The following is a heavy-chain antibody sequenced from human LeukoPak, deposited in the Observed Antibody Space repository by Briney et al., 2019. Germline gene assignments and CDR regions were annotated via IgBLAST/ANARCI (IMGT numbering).Heavy chain of an antibody. Sequence: GASVKVSCKASGYTFTGYYMHWVRQAPGQGLEWMGWINPNSGGTNYAQKFQGRVTMTRDTSISTAYMELSRLRSDDTAVYYCARDLGRYSGYAKYGRADYYDSSGYPDYWGQGTLVTVSS. V-gene: IGHV1-2*02. J-gene: IGHJ4*02. CDR2: INPNSGGT. CDR1: GYTFTGYY. D-gene: IGHD3-22*01. CDR3: ARDLGRYSGYAKYGRADYYDSSGYPDY.